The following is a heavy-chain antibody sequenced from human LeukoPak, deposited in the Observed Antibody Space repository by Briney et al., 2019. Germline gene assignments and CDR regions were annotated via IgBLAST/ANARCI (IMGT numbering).Heavy chain of an antibody. CDR2: ISSRGTDI. CDR3: ARDPYSGFDKRVYYFDY. D-gene: IGHD5-12*01. V-gene: IGHV3-21*01. J-gene: IGHJ4*02. Sequence: GGSLRLSCAASGFTFSSYSMNWVRQAPGKGLEWVSSISSRGTDIYYADSVKGRFTISRDNAKNSLYLQMNRLRAEDTAVYYCARDPYSGFDKRVYYFDYWGQGTLVTVSS. CDR1: GFTFSSYS.